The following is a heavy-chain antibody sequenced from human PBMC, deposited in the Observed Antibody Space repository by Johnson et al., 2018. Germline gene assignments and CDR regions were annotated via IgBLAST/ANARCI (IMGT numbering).Heavy chain of an antibody. CDR3: AREFERRYYYGMDV. CDR2: ISGRGGTT. D-gene: IGHD1-1*01. CDR1: GFTFSSYD. J-gene: IGHJ6*02. V-gene: IGHV3-23*04. Sequence: VQLVESGGGLEHPGGSLRLSCAASGFTFSSYDMSWVRQAPGKGLEWVSVISGRGGTTYYADSVKGRFTISRDNSKKTWYLQMNSLRDEDTAVYYCAREFERRYYYGMDVWGQGTTVTVSS.